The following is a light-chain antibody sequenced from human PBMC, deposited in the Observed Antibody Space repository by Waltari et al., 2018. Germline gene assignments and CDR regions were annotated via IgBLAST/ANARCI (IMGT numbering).Light chain of an antibody. CDR2: VDR. V-gene: IGLV3-21*02. CDR3: QVWDSITVV. J-gene: IGLJ2*01. Sequence: SYILTQPPSVSVAPGQTARVTRGGNNIGTKNVHWYQQKPGQAPVPVVSVDRDRPSGIPERFSGSTSGNTATLTISRVEVEDEADYYCQVWDSITVVFGGGTKLIVL. CDR1: NIGTKN.